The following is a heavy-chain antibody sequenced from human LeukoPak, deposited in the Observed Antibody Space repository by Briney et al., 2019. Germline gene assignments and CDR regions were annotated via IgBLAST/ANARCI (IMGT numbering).Heavy chain of an antibody. V-gene: IGHV4-59*08. CDR2: IYYSGST. CDR1: GGSISSYY. Sequence: SETLSLTCTVSGGSISSYYWSWIRQPPGKGLEWIGYIYYSGSTNYNPSLKSRVTISVDTSKNQFSLKLSSVTAADTAVYYCARLRLGATDYFDYWGQGTLVTVSS. CDR3: ARLRLGATDYFDY. J-gene: IGHJ4*02. D-gene: IGHD1-26*01.